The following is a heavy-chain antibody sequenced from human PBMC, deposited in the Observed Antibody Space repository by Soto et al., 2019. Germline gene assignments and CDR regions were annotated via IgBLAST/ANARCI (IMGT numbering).Heavy chain of an antibody. J-gene: IGHJ4*02. CDR3: ARVISQGLDDFWSGYLY. Sequence: QVQLVQSGAEVKKPGASVKVSCKASGYTFTSYYMHWVRQAPGQGLEWMGIINPSGGSTSYAQKFQGRVTMTRDTSTSTVYMELSSLRYEDTAVYYCARVISQGLDDFWSGYLYWGQGTLVTVSS. CDR1: GYTFTSYY. V-gene: IGHV1-46*01. CDR2: INPSGGST. D-gene: IGHD3-3*01.